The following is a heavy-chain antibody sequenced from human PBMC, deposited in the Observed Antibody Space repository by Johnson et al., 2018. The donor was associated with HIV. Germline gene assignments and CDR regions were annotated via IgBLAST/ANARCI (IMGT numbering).Heavy chain of an antibody. CDR2: ISFAGNNK. Sequence: QVQLVESGGGVVQPGKSLTLSCVVSGLSFSNFGIHWVRQAPGKGLEWVAAISFAGNNKYYLDSVKGRFTISRENSTNMLYLQMDSLRGEDTAVYYCARVTGPFDIWGPDTMVTVSS. J-gene: IGHJ3*02. CDR3: ARVTGPFDI. D-gene: IGHD4-11*01. V-gene: IGHV3-30*03. CDR1: GLSFSNFG.